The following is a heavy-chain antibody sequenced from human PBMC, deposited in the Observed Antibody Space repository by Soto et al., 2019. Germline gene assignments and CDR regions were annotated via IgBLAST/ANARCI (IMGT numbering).Heavy chain of an antibody. CDR3: ARGSTRWYFDF. CDR2: IKKDGSEQ. J-gene: IGHJ4*02. D-gene: IGHD3-10*01. V-gene: IGHV3-7*01. CDR1: GFTFNRYW. Sequence: GGSLRLSCAASGFTFNRYWMSWVRQAPGKGLEWVANIKKDGSEQYYVDSVKGRFTVSRDNAKNSLTLQMSGLRAEDTAVYYCARGSTRWYFDFWGQGTLVTVSS.